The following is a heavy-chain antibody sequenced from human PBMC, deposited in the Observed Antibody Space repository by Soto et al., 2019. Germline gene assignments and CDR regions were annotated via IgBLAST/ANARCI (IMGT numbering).Heavy chain of an antibody. CDR2: IIPILGIA. Sequence: QVQLVQSGAEVKKPGSSVKVSCKASGGTFSSYTISWVRQAPGQGLEWMGRIIPILGIANYAQKFQGRVTITADKSTSTAYMELSSMRSEDTAVYYCARSPDVVGATPGFDYWGQGTLVTVSS. D-gene: IGHD1-26*01. V-gene: IGHV1-69*02. CDR3: ARSPDVVGATPGFDY. CDR1: GGTFSSYT. J-gene: IGHJ4*02.